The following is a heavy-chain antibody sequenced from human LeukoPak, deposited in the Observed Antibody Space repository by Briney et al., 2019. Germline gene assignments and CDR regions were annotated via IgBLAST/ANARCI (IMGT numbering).Heavy chain of an antibody. V-gene: IGHV3-66*01. CDR2: IYSGGST. CDR1: GFTVSSNH. Sequence: GGSLRLSCAASGFTVSSNHMSWVRQAPGKGLEWVSVIYSGGSTYYADSVKGRFTISRDNSKNTLYLQMNSLRAEDTAVYYCARAIPRPTVVTPGDYWGQGTLVTVSS. D-gene: IGHD4-23*01. J-gene: IGHJ4*02. CDR3: ARAIPRPTVVTPGDY.